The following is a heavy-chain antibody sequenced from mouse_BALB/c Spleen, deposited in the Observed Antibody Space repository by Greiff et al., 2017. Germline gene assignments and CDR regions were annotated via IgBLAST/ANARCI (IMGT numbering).Heavy chain of an antibody. V-gene: IGHV5-9-4*01. CDR2: ISSGGSYT. Sequence: EVQLVESGGGLVKPGGSLKLSCAASGFTFSSYAMSWVRQSPEKRLEGVAEISSGGSYTYYPDTVTGRFTISRDNAKNTLYLEMSSLRSEDTAMYYCARDLRFAYWGQGTLVTVSA. CDR3: ARDLRFAY. J-gene: IGHJ3*01. D-gene: IGHD2-1*01. CDR1: GFTFSSYA.